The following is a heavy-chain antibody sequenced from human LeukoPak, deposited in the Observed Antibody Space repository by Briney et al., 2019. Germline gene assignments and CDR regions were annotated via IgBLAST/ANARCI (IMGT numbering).Heavy chain of an antibody. CDR3: AKDGYCSGGSCYSVDAFDI. Sequence: HAGGSLRLSCAASGFTFSSYAMSWVRQAPGKGLEWVSAISGSGGSTHYADSVKGRFTISRDNSKNTLYPQMNSLRAEDTAVYYCAKDGYCSGGSCYSVDAFDIWGQGTMVTVSS. CDR1: GFTFSSYA. CDR2: ISGSGGST. J-gene: IGHJ3*02. V-gene: IGHV3-23*01. D-gene: IGHD2-15*01.